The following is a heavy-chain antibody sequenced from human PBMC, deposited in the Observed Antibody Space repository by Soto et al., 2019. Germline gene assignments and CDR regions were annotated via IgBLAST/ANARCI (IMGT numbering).Heavy chain of an antibody. D-gene: IGHD3-22*01. CDR1: GFTFYSHW. V-gene: IGHV3-7*01. J-gene: IGHJ3*02. CDR2: IKQDGSEK. Sequence: GGSLRLSCAASGFTFYSHWMSWVRQAPGKGLEWVANIKQDGSEKYYVDSVKGRFTISRGNAKNSLYLQMNSLRAEDTAVYFCARTPYYYDSSGFYDEAFDIWGQGTLVTVSS. CDR3: ARTPYYYDSSGFYDEAFDI.